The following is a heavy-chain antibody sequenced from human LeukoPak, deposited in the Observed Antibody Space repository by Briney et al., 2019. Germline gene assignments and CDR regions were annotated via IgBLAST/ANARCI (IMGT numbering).Heavy chain of an antibody. D-gene: IGHD2-21*02. J-gene: IGHJ4*02. CDR2: ISYGGISK. V-gene: IGHV3-30-3*01. CDR1: GFTFSSYA. CDR3: ARGPPELYCGGDCSHYFDY. Sequence: GGSLRLSCAASGFTFSSYAMNWVRQAPGKGLEWVTVISYGGISKYYADSVKGRFTFFRDNSKKMLYLQMNSLRPEDTAVYYCARGPPELYCGGDCSHYFDYWGQGTLVTVSS.